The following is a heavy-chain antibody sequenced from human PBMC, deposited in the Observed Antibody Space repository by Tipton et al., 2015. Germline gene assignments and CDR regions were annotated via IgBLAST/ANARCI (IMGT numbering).Heavy chain of an antibody. J-gene: IGHJ4*02. CDR1: GGSISSSNW. Sequence: TLSLTCAVSGGSISSSNWCSWVRQPPGKGLEWIGEIYHSGSTNYNPSLKRRTTISVDKSKNQFSLKLTSVTAADTAVYYCARGYSNYWGYWGQGTLVTVSS. D-gene: IGHD4-11*01. V-gene: IGHV4-4*02. CDR2: IYHSGST. CDR3: ARGYSNYWGY.